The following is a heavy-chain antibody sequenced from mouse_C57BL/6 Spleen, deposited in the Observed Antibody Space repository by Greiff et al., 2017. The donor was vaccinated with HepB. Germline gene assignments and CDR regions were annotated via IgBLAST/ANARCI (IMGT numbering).Heavy chain of an antibody. CDR1: GYTFTDYY. V-gene: IGHV1-26*01. CDR2: INPNNGGT. CDR3: AGSYFDY. J-gene: IGHJ2*01. Sequence: EVKLQQSGPELVKPGASVKISCKASGYTFTDYYMNWVKQSHGKSLEWIGDINPNNGGTSYNQKFKGKATLTVDKSSSTAYMELRSLTSEDSAVYYCAGSYFDYWGQGTTLTVSS.